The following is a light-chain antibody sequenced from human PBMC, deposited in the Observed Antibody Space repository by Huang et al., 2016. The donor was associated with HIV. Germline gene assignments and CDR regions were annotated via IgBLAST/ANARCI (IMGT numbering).Light chain of an antibody. CDR1: QSVSSSY. CDR3: QQYGSSPPMYT. J-gene: IGKJ2*01. V-gene: IGKV3-20*01. CDR2: GAS. Sequence: EIVLTQSPGTLFLSPGERATLSCRASQSVSSSYLAWYQQNPGQAPRLLIYGASSRATGIPDRFSGSGSGTDFTLTISRLEPEDFAVYYCQQYGSSPPMYTFGQGTKLEIK.